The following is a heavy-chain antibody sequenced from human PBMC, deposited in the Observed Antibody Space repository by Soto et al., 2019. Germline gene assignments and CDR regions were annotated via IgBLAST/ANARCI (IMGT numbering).Heavy chain of an antibody. CDR1: GGSIRSYY. V-gene: IGHV4-59*01. D-gene: IGHD5-12*01. CDR2: IYYSGST. CDR3: ARGDIVATITHYYFDY. Sequence: SETLSLTCTVXGGSIRSYYWNWIRQPPGKGLEWIGYIYYSGSTNYNPSLKSRVTISVDTSKNQFSLKLTSVTAADTAVYYCARGDIVATITHYYFDYWGQGTLVTVSS. J-gene: IGHJ4*02.